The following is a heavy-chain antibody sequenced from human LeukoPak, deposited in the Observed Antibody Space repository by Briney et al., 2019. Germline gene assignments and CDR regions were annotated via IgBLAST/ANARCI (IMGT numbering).Heavy chain of an antibody. Sequence: SVKVSCKASGGTFSNYAINWVRQAPGPGLEWMGGIIPLFGTANYAQKFQGRVTITADESTSTVYMELNRLKSEDTAVYYCARGWDYDSGGRPTAYVYWGQGTLVTVSP. CDR1: GGTFSNYA. D-gene: IGHD3-22*01. V-gene: IGHV1-69*01. J-gene: IGHJ4*02. CDR2: IIPLFGTA. CDR3: ARGWDYDSGGRPTAYVY.